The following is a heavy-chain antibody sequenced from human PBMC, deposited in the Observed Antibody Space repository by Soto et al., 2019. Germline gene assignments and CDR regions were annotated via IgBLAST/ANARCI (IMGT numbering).Heavy chain of an antibody. CDR2: INAGNGNT. CDR1: GYTFTSYA. Sequence: QVQLVQSGAEVTKPGASVKVSCKASGYTFTSYAIHWVRQAPGQRLEWMGWINAGNGNTIYSQKFQGRATITRDTSATTAYMELSSLRSEDTAVYYCARTGIYCGGDCPNLDYWGQGTLVTVSS. J-gene: IGHJ4*02. D-gene: IGHD2-21*01. V-gene: IGHV1-3*01. CDR3: ARTGIYCGGDCPNLDY.